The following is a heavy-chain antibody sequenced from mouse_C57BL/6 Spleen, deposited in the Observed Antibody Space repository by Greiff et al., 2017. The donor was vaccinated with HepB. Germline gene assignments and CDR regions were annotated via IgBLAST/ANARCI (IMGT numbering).Heavy chain of an antibody. Sequence: QVHVKQPGAELVMPGASVKLSCKASGYTFTSYWMHWVKQRPGQGLEWIGEIDPSDSYTNYNQKFKGKSTLTVDKSSSTAYMQLSSLTSEDSAVYYCARSIYGNYYAMDYWGQGTSVTVSS. V-gene: IGHV1-69*01. D-gene: IGHD2-1*01. CDR1: GYTFTSYW. J-gene: IGHJ4*01. CDR3: ARSIYGNYYAMDY. CDR2: IDPSDSYT.